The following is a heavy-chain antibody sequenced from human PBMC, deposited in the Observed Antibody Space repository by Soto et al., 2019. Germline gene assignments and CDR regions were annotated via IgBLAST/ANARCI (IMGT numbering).Heavy chain of an antibody. CDR3: AKDLWLLSPSYYYGMDV. J-gene: IGHJ6*02. CDR2: ISYDGSNK. Sequence: PGGSLRLSCAASGFTFSSYGMHWVRQAPGKRLEWVAVISYDGSNKYYADSVKGRFTISRDNSKNTLYLQMNSLRAEDTAVYYCAKDLWLLSPSYYYGMDVWGQGTTVTV. D-gene: IGHD3-3*01. CDR1: GFTFSSYG. V-gene: IGHV3-30*18.